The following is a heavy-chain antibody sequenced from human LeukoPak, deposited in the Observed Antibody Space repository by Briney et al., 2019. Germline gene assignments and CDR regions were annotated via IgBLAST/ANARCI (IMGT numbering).Heavy chain of an antibody. CDR3: ARDYGRSRDYGMDV. Sequence: GGSLRLSCAASGFTLSNYWMHWVRQAPGKGLVWVSRINADGSSASYADSVKGRFTISRDNAKNTLYLQMNSLRAEDTAMYCCARDYGRSRDYGMDVWGQGTTVTVSS. CDR2: INADGSSA. CDR1: GFTLSNYW. J-gene: IGHJ6*02. D-gene: IGHD3-10*01. V-gene: IGHV3-74*01.